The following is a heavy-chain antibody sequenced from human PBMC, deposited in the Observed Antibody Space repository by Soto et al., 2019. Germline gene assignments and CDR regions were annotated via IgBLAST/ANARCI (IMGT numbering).Heavy chain of an antibody. Sequence: GGSLRLSCATSGFTFSSYPIHWVRQAPGRGPVWVSRITEDGSGTTYADSVKGRFTVTRDNAKNTMYLQMSGLGAEDTAVYHCVRGTNGWRGMDYWGQGTLVTVSS. CDR1: GFTFSSYP. CDR2: ITEDGSGT. J-gene: IGHJ4*02. V-gene: IGHV3-74*01. D-gene: IGHD2-8*01. CDR3: VRGTNGWRGMDY.